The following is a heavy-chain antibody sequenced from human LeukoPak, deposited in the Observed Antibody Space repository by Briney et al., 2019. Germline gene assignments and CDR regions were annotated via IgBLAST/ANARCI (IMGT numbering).Heavy chain of an antibody. J-gene: IGHJ6*02. D-gene: IGHD3-10*01. CDR2: IYYSGST. V-gene: IGHV4-59*01. CDR1: GGSISSYY. CDR3: ARNMYYYGSGSYSYYYYGMDV. Sequence: SQTLSLTCTVSGGSISSYYWSWIRQPPGKGLEWIGYIYYSGSTNYNPSLKSRVTISVDTSKNQFSLKLSSVTAADTAVYYCARNMYYYGSGSYSYYYYGMDVWGQGTTVTVSS.